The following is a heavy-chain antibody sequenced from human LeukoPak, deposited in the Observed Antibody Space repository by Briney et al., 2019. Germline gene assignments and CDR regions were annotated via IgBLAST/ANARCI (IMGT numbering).Heavy chain of an antibody. CDR3: ARGGYYYGSGSYYIYGMDV. V-gene: IGHV3-30*04. D-gene: IGHD3-10*01. CDR2: ISYDGSNK. CDR1: GFTFSSYA. J-gene: IGHJ6*04. Sequence: GGSLRLSCAASGFTFSSYAMHWVRQAPGKGLEWVAVISYDGSNKYYADSVKGRFTISRDNSKNTLYLQMNSLRAEDTAMYYCARGGYYYGSGSYYIYGMDVWGKETSVTVSS.